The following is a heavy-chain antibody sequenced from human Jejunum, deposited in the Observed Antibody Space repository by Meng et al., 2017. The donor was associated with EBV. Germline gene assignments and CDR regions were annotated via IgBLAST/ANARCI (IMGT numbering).Heavy chain of an antibody. V-gene: IGHV4-61*08. CDR3: AGLRYSGYDRAFDY. Sequence: QLPLQESGQGLVKPSETLSLTSTVSVGSFNSGDVYWSWIRHPPGKGLEWIGYIYYSGTTNYIPSLKSRVTISLDTAKNQFSLKLSSVTAADTAVYYCAGLRYSGYDRAFDYWGQGALVTVSS. D-gene: IGHD5-12*01. CDR1: VGSFNSGDVY. J-gene: IGHJ4*02. CDR2: IYYSGTT.